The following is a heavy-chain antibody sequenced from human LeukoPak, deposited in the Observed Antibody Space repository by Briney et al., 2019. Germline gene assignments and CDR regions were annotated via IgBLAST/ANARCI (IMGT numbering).Heavy chain of an antibody. CDR2: IYASGST. V-gene: IGHV4-4*07. CDR3: ARDPRGIVGANHNWFDP. CDR1: GGSISSYY. J-gene: IGHJ5*02. D-gene: IGHD1-26*01. Sequence: PSETLSLTCTVSGGSISSYYWSWIRQPAGKGLEWIGRIYASGSTNYNPSLKSRVTMSVDTSQSQFSLKLISVTAVDTAVYYCARDPRGIVGANHNWFDPWGQGTLVTVSS.